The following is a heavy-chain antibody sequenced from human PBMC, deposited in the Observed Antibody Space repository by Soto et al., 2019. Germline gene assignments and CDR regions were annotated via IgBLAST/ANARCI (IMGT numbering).Heavy chain of an antibody. J-gene: IGHJ6*02. CDR2: IYYSGST. D-gene: IGHD5-18*01. CDR1: GGSIRSGGYY. CDR3: ARDRLMATAGTARHYFGLDV. V-gene: IGHV4-31*03. Sequence: SETLSLTCTVSGGSIRSGGYYWSWVRQSPRRGLEWIGNIYYSGSTYYNPSLKSRLTISVDTSKNQFSLNLRSVTAADTAVYYCARDRLMATAGTARHYFGLDVWGQVTKVTVSS.